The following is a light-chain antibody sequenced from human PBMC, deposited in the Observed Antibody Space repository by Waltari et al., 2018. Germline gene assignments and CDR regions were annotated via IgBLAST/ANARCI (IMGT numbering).Light chain of an antibody. CDR1: QSIHSW. V-gene: IGKV1-5*03. CDR3: QQYNSDSYT. CDR2: KTS. J-gene: IGKJ2*01. Sequence: DIQMTQSPSTLSASVGDRVTITCRASQSIHSWLAWYQQKPGKAPKVLIYKTSTLESGVPSRFNGSGSGTEFTLTISSLQPDDFATYYCQQYNSDSYTFGQGTKLEIK.